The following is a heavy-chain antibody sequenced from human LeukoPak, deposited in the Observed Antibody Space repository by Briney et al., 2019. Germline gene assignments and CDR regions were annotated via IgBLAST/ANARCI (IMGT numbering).Heavy chain of an antibody. V-gene: IGHV3-53*01. CDR2: IYTGGST. J-gene: IGHJ4*02. CDR1: GFSVSSDY. CDR3: ARAVYYHILTGYIN. Sequence: GGSLRLSCAASGFSVSSDYMSWVRQAPGEGLEWVSVIYTGGSTNHADSVKGRFTISRDNSKRTVYLQMNSLRADDTAVYYCARAVYYHILTGYINWGQGTLVTVSS. D-gene: IGHD3-9*01.